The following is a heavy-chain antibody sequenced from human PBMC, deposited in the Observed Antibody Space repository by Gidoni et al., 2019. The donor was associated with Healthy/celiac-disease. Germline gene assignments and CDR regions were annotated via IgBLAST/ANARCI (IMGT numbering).Heavy chain of an antibody. CDR2: INPNRGGT. CDR3: ARDQADILTGHRVGYYGMDV. V-gene: IGHV1-2*02. D-gene: IGHD3-9*01. CDR1: GYTFTGYY. Sequence: QVQLVQSGAEVKKPGASVQVSCKSSGYTFTGYYLHWVRQAPGQGLEWMGWINPNRGGTNYAQKFQGRVTMTRDTSISTAYMELSRLRSDDTAVYYCARDQADILTGHRVGYYGMDVWGQGTTVTVSS. J-gene: IGHJ6*02.